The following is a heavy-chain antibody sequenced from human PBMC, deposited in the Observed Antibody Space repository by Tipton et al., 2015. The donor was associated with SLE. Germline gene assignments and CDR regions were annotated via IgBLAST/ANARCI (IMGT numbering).Heavy chain of an antibody. Sequence: TFSSYWMSWIRQPPGKGLEWIGSIYYSGSTYYNPSLKSRVTISVDTSKNQFSLKLTSVTAADTAVYYCARRMTAGSFDYWGQGTLVTVSS. V-gene: IGHV4-39*01. D-gene: IGHD6-13*01. CDR2: IYYSGST. CDR3: ARRMTAGSFDY. J-gene: IGHJ4*02. CDR1: TFSSYW.